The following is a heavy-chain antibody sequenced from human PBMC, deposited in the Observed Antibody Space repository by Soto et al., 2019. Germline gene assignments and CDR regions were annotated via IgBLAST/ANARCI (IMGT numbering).Heavy chain of an antibody. D-gene: IGHD6-13*01. Sequence: GGSLRLSCGASGFTFSRSGVHWVRQGRGKGLEWVAVISDEGSNKYYADSVKGRFTISRDNSKNTLYLQMNSLRAEDTAVYYCARNHLRRAAAGTPYYYYGMDVWGQGTTVTLSS. CDR3: ARNHLRRAAAGTPYYYYGMDV. CDR2: ISDEGSNK. J-gene: IGHJ6*02. CDR1: GFTFSRSG. V-gene: IGHV3-30*19.